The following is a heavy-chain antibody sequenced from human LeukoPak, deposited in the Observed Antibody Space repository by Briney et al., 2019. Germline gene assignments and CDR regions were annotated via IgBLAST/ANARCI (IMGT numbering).Heavy chain of an antibody. J-gene: IGHJ5*02. CDR1: GYTFTSYG. V-gene: IGHV1-18*01. D-gene: IGHD2-2*01. Sequence: ASVTVSCKSSGYTFTSYGISWVRQAPGQGLEWMGWISAYNGNTNYAQKLQGRVTMTTDTSTSTAYMELGSLRSDDTAVYYCARSGVLEAAILYNWFDPWGQGTLVTVSS. CDR3: ARSGVLEAAILYNWFDP. CDR2: ISAYNGNT.